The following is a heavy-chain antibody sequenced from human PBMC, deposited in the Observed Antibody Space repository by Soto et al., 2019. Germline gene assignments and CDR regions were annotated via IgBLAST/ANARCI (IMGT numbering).Heavy chain of an antibody. J-gene: IGHJ4*02. Sequence: EVQLLESGGDLVQPGGSLRLSCAASGFTFSNSGMSWVRQAPGKGLEWVSAVSSSGRDTYYADSVKGRFTLSRDNSKNTLYLQMNSLRADDTAVYYCAKHSYGFSFDYWGQRTRVTV. CDR3: AKHSYGFSFDY. CDR1: GFTFSNSG. CDR2: VSSSGRDT. V-gene: IGHV3-23*01. D-gene: IGHD5-18*01.